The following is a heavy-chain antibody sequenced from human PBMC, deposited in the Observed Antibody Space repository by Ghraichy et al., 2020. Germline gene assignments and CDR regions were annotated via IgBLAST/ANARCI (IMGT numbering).Heavy chain of an antibody. V-gene: IGHV4-34*01. CDR3: ARAIYSYGWTDY. J-gene: IGHJ4*02. CDR2: INHSGST. D-gene: IGHD5-18*01. CDR1: GGSFSGYY. Sequence: SETLSLTCAVYGGSFSGYYWSWIRQPPGKGLEWIGEINHSGSTNYNPSLKSRVTISVDTSKNQFSLELSSVTAADTAVYYCARAIYSYGWTDYWGQGTLVTVSS.